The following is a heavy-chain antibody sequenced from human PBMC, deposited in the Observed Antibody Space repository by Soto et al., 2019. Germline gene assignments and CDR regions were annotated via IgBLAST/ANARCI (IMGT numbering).Heavy chain of an antibody. CDR2: ISAYNGNT. D-gene: IGHD3-9*01. Sequence: ASVTVCCKASVYTFTSYGSSWVRQAPGQGLEWMGWISAYNGNTNYAQKLQGRVTMTTDTSTSTAYMELRSLRSDDTAVYYCAREEGYYNMGTFPVYYMDVWGNGTTVTVSS. CDR1: VYTFTSYG. V-gene: IGHV1-18*01. J-gene: IGHJ6*03. CDR3: AREEGYYNMGTFPVYYMDV.